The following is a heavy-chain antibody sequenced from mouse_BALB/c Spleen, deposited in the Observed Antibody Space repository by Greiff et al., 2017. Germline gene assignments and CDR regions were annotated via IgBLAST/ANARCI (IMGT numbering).Heavy chain of an antibody. CDR2: IDPFNGGT. J-gene: IGHJ4*01. CDR1: GYSFTSYY. D-gene: IGHD2-2*01. Sequence: VQLQQSGPELVKPGASVKISCKASGYSFTSYYMHWVKQSHGKSLEWIGYIDPFNGGTSYNQKFKGKATLTVDKSSSTAYMHLSSLTSEDSAVYYCARVGYYYAMDYWGQGTSVTVSS. V-gene: IGHV1S135*01. CDR3: ARVGYYYAMDY.